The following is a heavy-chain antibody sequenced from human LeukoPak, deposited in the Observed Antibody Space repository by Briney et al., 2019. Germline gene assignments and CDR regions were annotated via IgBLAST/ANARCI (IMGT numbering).Heavy chain of an antibody. V-gene: IGHV3-23*01. Sequence: GSLRLSCAGSGFTFSSYAMSWVRQAPGKGLEWVSAISGSGDSTYYADSVKGRFTISRDNSKNTLYLQMNSLRAEDAAVYFCSKRYLFSPDDAFHYWGQGTLVTVSS. D-gene: IGHD1-1*01. CDR2: ISGSGDST. CDR1: GFTFSSYA. CDR3: SKRYLFSPDDAFHY. J-gene: IGHJ4*02.